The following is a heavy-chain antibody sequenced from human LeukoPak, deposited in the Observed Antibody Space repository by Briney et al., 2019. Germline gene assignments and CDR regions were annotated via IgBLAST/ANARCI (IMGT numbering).Heavy chain of an antibody. CDR1: GGSISSYY. CDR2: IHTSGST. J-gene: IGHJ4*02. V-gene: IGHV4-4*07. D-gene: IGHD6-19*01. Sequence: SETLSLTCTVSGGSISSYYWSWIRQPAGKGLEWIGRIHTSGSTNYNPSLKSRVTMSVDTSKNQFSLKLSSVTAADTAVYYCARGFLSSGWSPRGYFDYWGQGTLVTVSS. CDR3: ARGFLSSGWSPRGYFDY.